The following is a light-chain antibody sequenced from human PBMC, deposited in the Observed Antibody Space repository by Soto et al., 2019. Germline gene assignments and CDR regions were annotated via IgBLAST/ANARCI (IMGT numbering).Light chain of an antibody. CDR1: QRLTNN. Sequence: EIVMTQSPATLSVSPGEGVTLSCRASQRLTNNLAWYQQSPGQAPRLLIYGASTRATGIPTRFSGSGTGTEFTLTISSLESEDFATYYCLQDYNYPLTFGGGTKVDIK. V-gene: IGKV3D-15*01. CDR3: LQDYNYPLT. CDR2: GAS. J-gene: IGKJ4*01.